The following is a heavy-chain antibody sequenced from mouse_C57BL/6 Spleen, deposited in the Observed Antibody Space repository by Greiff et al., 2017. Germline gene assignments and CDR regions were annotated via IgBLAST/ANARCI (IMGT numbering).Heavy chain of an antibody. V-gene: IGHV1-59*01. CDR2: IDPSDSYT. CDR1: GYTFTSYW. J-gene: IGHJ3*01. CDR3: ASPTETWFAY. Sequence: QVQLQQPGAELVRPGTSVKLSCKASGYTFTSYWMHWVKQRPGQGLEWIGVIDPSDSYTNYNQKFKGKATLTVDTSSSTAYMQLSSLTSEDSAVYYCASPTETWFAYWGQGTLVTVSA.